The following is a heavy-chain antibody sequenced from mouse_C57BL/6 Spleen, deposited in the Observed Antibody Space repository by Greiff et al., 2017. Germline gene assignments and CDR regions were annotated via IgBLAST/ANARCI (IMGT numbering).Heavy chain of an antibody. CDR3: ARSGTQATNYFDY. Sequence: QVQLQQPGAELVMPGASVKLSCKASGYTFTSYWMHWVKQRPGQGLEWIGEIDPSDSNTNYNQKFKGKSTLTVDKSSSTAYMQLSSLTSEDSAVYYCARSGTQATNYFDYWGQGTTLTVSS. V-gene: IGHV1-69*01. CDR1: GYTFTSYW. CDR2: IDPSDSNT. J-gene: IGHJ2*01. D-gene: IGHD3-2*02.